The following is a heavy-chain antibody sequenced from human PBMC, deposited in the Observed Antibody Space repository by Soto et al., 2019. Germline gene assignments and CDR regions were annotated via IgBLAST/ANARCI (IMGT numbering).Heavy chain of an antibody. CDR2: IDHDGPT. Sequence: EVQLVESGGGLVQPGGSLRLSCAGSGFIFSNYWMHWVRQAPGKGLEWVSRIDHDGPTDYADSVRGRFTISRDNAENTLYLQMNSLRLEDTAVYYCVRDSHGDYWGQGTLVTVSS. CDR1: GFIFSNYW. V-gene: IGHV3-74*01. CDR3: VRDSHGDY. J-gene: IGHJ4*02.